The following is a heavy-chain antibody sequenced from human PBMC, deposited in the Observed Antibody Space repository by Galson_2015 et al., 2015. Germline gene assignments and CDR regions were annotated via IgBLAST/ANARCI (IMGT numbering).Heavy chain of an antibody. Sequence: SLRLSCAASGFTFSSYAMSWVRQAPGKGLEWVSAISGRGGSTYYADSVKGRFTISRDNSKNTLFLQMNSLRAKDTAVYYCAKTAGSGSSITAADYYFDYWGQGTLVTVSS. CDR2: ISGRGGST. CDR3: AKTAGSGSSITAADYYFDY. D-gene: IGHD2-15*01. J-gene: IGHJ4*02. V-gene: IGHV3-23*01. CDR1: GFTFSSYA.